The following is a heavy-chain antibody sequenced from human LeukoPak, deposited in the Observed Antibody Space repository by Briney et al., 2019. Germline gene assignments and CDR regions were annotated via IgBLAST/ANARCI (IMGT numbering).Heavy chain of an antibody. V-gene: IGHV3-23*01. Sequence: PGGTLRLSCAASGFTFSTYGMSWVRQAPGKGLEWVSTISGGGGSTYYADSVKGRFTISRDSSKNILYLQMNALTTEDTAVYYCAKDRGSGTYYLIPDYWGQGTLVIVSS. CDR1: GFTFSTYG. J-gene: IGHJ4*02. D-gene: IGHD3-10*01. CDR2: ISGGGGST. CDR3: AKDRGSGTYYLIPDY.